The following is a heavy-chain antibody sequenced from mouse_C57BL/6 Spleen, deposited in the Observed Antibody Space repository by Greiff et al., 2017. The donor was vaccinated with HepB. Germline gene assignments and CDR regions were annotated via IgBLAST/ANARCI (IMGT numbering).Heavy chain of an antibody. D-gene: IGHD1-1*02. CDR3: ARGGSYFLMDY. J-gene: IGHJ4*01. CDR1: GYSITSGYD. Sequence: EVQLQESGPGMVKPSQSLSLTCTVTGYSITSGYDWHWIRHFPGNKLEWMGYISYSGSTNYNPSLKSRISITHDTSKNHFFLKLNSVTTEDTATYYCARGGSYFLMDYWGQGTSVTVSS. V-gene: IGHV3-1*01. CDR2: ISYSGST.